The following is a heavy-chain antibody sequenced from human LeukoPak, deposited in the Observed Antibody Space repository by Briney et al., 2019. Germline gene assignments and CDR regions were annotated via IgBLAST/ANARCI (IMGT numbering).Heavy chain of an antibody. CDR3: ARGITSVAY. CDR1: GFTFGSYG. J-gene: IGHJ4*02. D-gene: IGHD3-10*01. V-gene: IGHV3-23*01. CDR2: ITDSGSST. Sequence: GGSLRLYCAASGFTFGSYGMSWVRQAPEKGLEWVSAITDSGSSTYYADSVKGRFTISRDISKNTLYLQMNSLRAEDTAEYYCARGITSVAYWGQGTLVTVSS.